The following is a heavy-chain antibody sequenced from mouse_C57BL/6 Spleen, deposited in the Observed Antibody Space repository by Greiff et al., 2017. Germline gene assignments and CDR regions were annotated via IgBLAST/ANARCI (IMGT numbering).Heavy chain of an antibody. J-gene: IGHJ1*03. D-gene: IGHD2-2*01. V-gene: IGHV1-82*01. CDR1: GYAFSSSC. CDR2: IYPGDGDT. CDR3: AREGYDRNFGV. Sequence: QVQLQESGPELVKPGASVKFSCKASGYAFSSSCMNWVKQRPGQGLEWIGRIYPGDGDTNYNGKFKGKATLTADKSSSTAYMQLSSLTSEDSAVYFCAREGYDRNFGVWGTGTTVTVSS.